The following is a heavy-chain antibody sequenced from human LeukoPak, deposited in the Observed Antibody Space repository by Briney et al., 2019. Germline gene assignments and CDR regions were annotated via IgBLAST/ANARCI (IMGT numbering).Heavy chain of an antibody. CDR2: IYYSGST. J-gene: IGHJ5*02. CDR1: GGSISSYY. Sequence: SETLSLTCTVSGGSISSYYWSWIRQPPGKGLEWIGYIYYSGSTNYNPSLKSRVTISVDTSKNQFSLKLSSVTAADTAVYYCAREYSSSWYWFDPWGQGTLVTVSS. CDR3: AREYSSSWYWFDP. D-gene: IGHD6-13*01. V-gene: IGHV4-59*12.